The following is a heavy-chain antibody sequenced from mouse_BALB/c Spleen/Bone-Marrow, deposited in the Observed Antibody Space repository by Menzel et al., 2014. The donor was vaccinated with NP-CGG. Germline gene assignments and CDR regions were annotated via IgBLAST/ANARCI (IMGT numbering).Heavy chain of an antibody. D-gene: IGHD2-4*01. CDR3: ARGGGYDYGSWFAY. CDR2: ISSGGST. Sequence: EVQLQESGGGLVKPGGSLKLSCAASGFTFSSYAMSWVRQTPEKRLEWVASISSGGSTYYPDSVKGRFTISRDNARNILYLQMSSLRSEDTAMYYCARGGGYDYGSWFAYWGQGTLVTVSA. J-gene: IGHJ3*01. V-gene: IGHV5-6-5*01. CDR1: GFTFSSYA.